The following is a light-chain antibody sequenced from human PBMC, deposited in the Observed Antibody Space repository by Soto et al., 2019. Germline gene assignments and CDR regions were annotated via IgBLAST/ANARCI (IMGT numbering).Light chain of an antibody. CDR1: SSDVGNYNY. CDR3: TSYAAGKTVI. V-gene: IGLV2-8*01. J-gene: IGLJ2*01. CDR2: EVN. Sequence: QSALTQPPSASGSPGQSVTISCTGTSSDVGNYNYVSWYQQYPGKAPRLMIYEVNKRPSGVTDRFSASKSGNTASLTVSGLQADDEADYYCTSYAAGKTVIFGGGTKLTV.